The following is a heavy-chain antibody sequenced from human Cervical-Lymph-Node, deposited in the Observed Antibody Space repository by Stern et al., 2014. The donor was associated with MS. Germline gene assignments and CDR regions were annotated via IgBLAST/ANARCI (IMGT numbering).Heavy chain of an antibody. J-gene: IGHJ4*02. D-gene: IGHD5-24*01. CDR2: IIPIFGTA. Sequence: QMQLVQSGAEVRKPGSSVKVSCTDSGDTFGTYTFSWVRQAPGQGLEWMGGIIPIFGTANYAPQFQGTVMITADESTNTRYLELSSLRSEDTAVYYCAREGKGRNGYNNPFDYWGQGTLVTVSS. CDR1: GDTFGTYT. V-gene: IGHV1-69*19. CDR3: AREGKGRNGYNNPFDY.